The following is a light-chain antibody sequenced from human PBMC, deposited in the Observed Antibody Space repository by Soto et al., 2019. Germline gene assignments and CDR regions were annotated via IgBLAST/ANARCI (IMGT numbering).Light chain of an antibody. Sequence: QSALTQPPSASGSPGQSVTISCTGTSSDVGGYTYVSWYQTHPGKAPKLMIYEISKRPSGVPDRFSGSKSGNTASLTVSGLQAEDEADYYCSSYAGSNNLVFGGGTQLTVL. J-gene: IGLJ3*02. CDR3: SSYAGSNNLV. CDR1: SSDVGGYTY. CDR2: EIS. V-gene: IGLV2-8*01.